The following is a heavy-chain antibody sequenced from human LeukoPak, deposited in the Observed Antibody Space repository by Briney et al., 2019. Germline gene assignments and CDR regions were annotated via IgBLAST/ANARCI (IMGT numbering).Heavy chain of an antibody. Sequence: SETLSLTCTVSGGSISSGSYYWSWIRQPPGKGLEWIGYIYYSGSTNYNPSLKSRVTISVDASKHQFSLKRSSVTAADTAVYYCARDNSVGDSAWWFDPWGQGTLVTVSS. J-gene: IGHJ5*02. CDR3: ARDNSVGDSAWWFDP. D-gene: IGHD5-12*01. CDR2: IYYSGST. V-gene: IGHV4-61*01. CDR1: GGSISSGSYY.